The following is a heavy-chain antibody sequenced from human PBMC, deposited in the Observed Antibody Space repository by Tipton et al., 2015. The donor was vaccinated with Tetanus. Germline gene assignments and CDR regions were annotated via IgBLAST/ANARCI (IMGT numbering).Heavy chain of an antibody. CDR1: GGSLNNYY. J-gene: IGHJ4*02. Sequence: TLSLTCAVDGGSLNNYYWAWFRQPPGKGLEWIGEIDHSGNTRYNPSLKSRLTISVDTSKNQFSLKLSSVTAADTAVYYCARHDLRLGELSLLSPFDYWGQGTLVTVSS. CDR2: IDHSGNT. CDR3: ARHDLRLGELSLLSPFDY. D-gene: IGHD3-16*02. V-gene: IGHV4-34*01.